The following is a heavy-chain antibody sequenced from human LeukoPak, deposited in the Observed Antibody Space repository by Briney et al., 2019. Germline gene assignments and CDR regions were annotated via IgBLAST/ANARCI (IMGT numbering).Heavy chain of an antibody. V-gene: IGHV4-59*01. CDR3: ATYSSGYYYVAY. CDR2: IYYSGST. D-gene: IGHD3-22*01. J-gene: IGHJ4*02. CDR1: GGSISSYY. Sequence: SETLSLTCTVSGGSISSYYWSWIRQPPGKGLEWIGYIYYSGSTNYNPSLKSRVTISVDTSKNQFSLKLSSVTAADTAVYYCATYSSGYYYVAYWGQGTLITVSS.